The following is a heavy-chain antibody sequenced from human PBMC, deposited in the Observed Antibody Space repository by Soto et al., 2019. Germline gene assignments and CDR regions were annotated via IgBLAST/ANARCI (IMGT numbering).Heavy chain of an antibody. J-gene: IGHJ4*02. Sequence: QVQLQQWGAGLLKPSETLSLTCAVYGASFSGYYWSWIRQPPGKGLEWIGEINHSGSTNYNPSLQSRVTISGDTSKNQFSLKMSSVTAADTAVYYCARGWGRIFDYWGQGTLVTVSS. CDR1: GASFSGYY. V-gene: IGHV4-34*01. D-gene: IGHD7-27*01. CDR3: ARGWGRIFDY. CDR2: INHSGST.